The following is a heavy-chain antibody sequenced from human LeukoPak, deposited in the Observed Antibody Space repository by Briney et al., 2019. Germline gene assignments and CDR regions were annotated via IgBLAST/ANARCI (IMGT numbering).Heavy chain of an antibody. CDR2: INTDGSST. Sequence: GGSLRLSCAASGITFSSYWMHWVRQAPGKGLVWVSRINTDGSSTNYADSVKGRFTISRDNSKNTLYLQMNSLRAEDTAVYYCAKASGSSWFHYYYMDVWGKGTTVTVSS. D-gene: IGHD6-13*01. CDR3: AKASGSSWFHYYYMDV. J-gene: IGHJ6*03. CDR1: GITFSSYW. V-gene: IGHV3-74*01.